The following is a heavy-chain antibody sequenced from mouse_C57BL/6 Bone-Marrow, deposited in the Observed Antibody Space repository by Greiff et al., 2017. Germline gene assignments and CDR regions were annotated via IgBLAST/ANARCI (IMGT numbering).Heavy chain of an antibody. J-gene: IGHJ2*01. Sequence: VQLQQSGAELVRPGASVKLSCTASGFNIKDDYMHWVKQRPEQGLEWIGWIEPENGDTEYDSKFKGKATITADTSSNTDYLQLSSLTSEDTAVYYYTTDVDYWGRGTTLTVSS. CDR1: GFNIKDDY. CDR2: IEPENGDT. V-gene: IGHV14-4*01. CDR3: TTDVDY.